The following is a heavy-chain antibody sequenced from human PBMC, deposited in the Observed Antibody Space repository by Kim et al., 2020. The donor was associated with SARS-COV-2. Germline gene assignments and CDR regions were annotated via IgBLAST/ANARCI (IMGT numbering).Heavy chain of an antibody. Sequence: SETLSLTCTVSGGSINSYYWNWIRQPPGKGLEWIGYVSYSCSTYYNLPLRSRVTMSVDASKNQFSLNLSSVTAADTAVYFCSSLSRGSGSYQRAAFNIWGHGTLVSAST. CDR1: GGSINSYY. CDR2: VSYSCST. CDR3: SSLSRGSGSYQRAAFNI. J-gene: IGHJ3*02. V-gene: IGHV4-59*08. D-gene: IGHD1-26*01.